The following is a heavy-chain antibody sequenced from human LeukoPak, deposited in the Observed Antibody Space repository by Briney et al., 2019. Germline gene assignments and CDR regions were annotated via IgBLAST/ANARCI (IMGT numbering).Heavy chain of an antibody. D-gene: IGHD1-26*01. CDR1: GFTFSSYS. CDR3: TRGGSYLSAFDI. Sequence: AGGSLRLSCAASGFTFSSYSMNWVRQAPGKGLEWVSSISSSSSYIYYADSVKGRLTISRDNARNSLYLQMNSLRAEDTAVYYCTRGGSYLSAFDIWGQGTMVTVSS. J-gene: IGHJ3*02. CDR2: ISSSSSYI. V-gene: IGHV3-21*04.